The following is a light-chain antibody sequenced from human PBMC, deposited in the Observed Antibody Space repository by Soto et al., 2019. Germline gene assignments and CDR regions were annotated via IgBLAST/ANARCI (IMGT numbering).Light chain of an antibody. V-gene: IGKV1-5*01. J-gene: IGKJ1*01. CDR2: DAS. CDR3: QQYSRNGS. CDR1: QSISDW. Sequence: IQMTQSPSTLSASVGDRVSITCRASQSISDWLAWYQQKPGKAPKLLIFDASTLESGVPSRFSGSGAGTECTLSIISLQPNDSATYYCQQYSRNGSFGQGTKVDIK.